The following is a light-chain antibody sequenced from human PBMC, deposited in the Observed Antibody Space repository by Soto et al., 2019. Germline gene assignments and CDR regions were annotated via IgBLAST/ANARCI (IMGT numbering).Light chain of an antibody. V-gene: IGLV2-8*01. CDR2: DVN. CDR1: SSDVGGHNY. CDR3: GSYAGTKNFVV. Sequence: QSVLTQPPSASGSPGQSVTISCTGTSSDVGGHNYVSWYQQHPGKAPKLIIYDVNKRPSGVPDRFSGSKSGNTASLTVSGLQAEDEADYFCGSYAGTKNFVVFGGGTKLTVL. J-gene: IGLJ2*01.